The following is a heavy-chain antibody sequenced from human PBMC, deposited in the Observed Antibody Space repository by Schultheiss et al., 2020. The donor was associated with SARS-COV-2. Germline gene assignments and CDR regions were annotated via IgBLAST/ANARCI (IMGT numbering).Heavy chain of an antibody. CDR1: GYSISSSNW. D-gene: IGHD6-19*01. CDR3: ARGDSSGWYRYYFDY. J-gene: IGHJ4*02. Sequence: SETLSLTCAVSGYSISSSNWWGWIRQPPGKGLEWIGYIYYSGSTYYNPSLKSRVTMSVDTSKNQFSLKLSSVTAVDTAVYYCARGDSSGWYRYYFDYWGQGTLVTVSS. V-gene: IGHV4-28*03. CDR2: IYYSGST.